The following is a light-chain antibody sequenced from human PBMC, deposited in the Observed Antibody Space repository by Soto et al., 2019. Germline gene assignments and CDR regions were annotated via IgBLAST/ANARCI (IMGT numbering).Light chain of an antibody. J-gene: IGLJ2*01. CDR1: SSDVGGHNY. V-gene: IGLV2-14*01. CDR2: DVS. Sequence: QSALTQPASVSGSPGQSITISCTGTSSDVGGHNYVSWYQQRPGKAPKLMIYDVSNRPSGVSNRFSGSKSGNTASLTISGLQAEDEADYYCSSYTSSSTVVFGGGTKLTVL. CDR3: SSYTSSSTVV.